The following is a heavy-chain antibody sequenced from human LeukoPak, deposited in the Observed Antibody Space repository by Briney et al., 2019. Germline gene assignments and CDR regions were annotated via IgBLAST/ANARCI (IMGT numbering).Heavy chain of an antibody. V-gene: IGHV4-59*01. CDR2: VDYSGST. CDR3: ARVGQGCFGL. J-gene: IGHJ2*01. CDR1: GGSISTYY. Sequence: SETLSLTCTVSGGSISTYYWSWIRQPPGKGLEWIGYVDYSGSTNYNPFLKSRVTISVDTSNNQFSLRLSSVTAADTAVYYCARVGQGCFGLWGRGTLVTVSS.